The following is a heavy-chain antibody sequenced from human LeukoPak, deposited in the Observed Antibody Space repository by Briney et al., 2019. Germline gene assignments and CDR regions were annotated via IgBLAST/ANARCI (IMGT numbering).Heavy chain of an antibody. D-gene: IGHD2/OR15-2a*01. CDR1: GGSFSGYY. CDR3: ARVSFDATPDY. Sequence: SETLSLTCAVYGGSFSGYYWSWIRQPPGKGLEWIGEINHSGSTNYNPSLKSRVTISVDTSKNQFSLKLSSVTAADTAVYYCARVSFDATPDYWGQGTLVTVSS. J-gene: IGHJ4*02. CDR2: INHSGST. V-gene: IGHV4-34*01.